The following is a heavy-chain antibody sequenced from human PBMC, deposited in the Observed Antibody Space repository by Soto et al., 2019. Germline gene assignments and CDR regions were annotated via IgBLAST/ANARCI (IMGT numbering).Heavy chain of an antibody. J-gene: IGHJ6*03. CDR3: AREDYGDYYYYMDV. V-gene: IGHV3-48*01. CDR1: GFTFSSYT. D-gene: IGHD4-17*01. CDR2: ISNNSSTI. Sequence: PGGSLRLSCAASGFTFSSYTMSWVHQAPGKGLERVSYISNNSSTIYYADSVKGRFTSSRDNVKNSLYLQMNSLRAEDTAVYYCAREDYGDYYYYMDVWGKGTTVTVSS.